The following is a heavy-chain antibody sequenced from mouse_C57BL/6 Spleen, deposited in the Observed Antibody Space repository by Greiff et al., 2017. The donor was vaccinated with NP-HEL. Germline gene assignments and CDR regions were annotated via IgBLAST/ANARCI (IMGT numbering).Heavy chain of an antibody. CDR2: ISDGGSYT. J-gene: IGHJ3*01. V-gene: IGHV5-4*03. D-gene: IGHD2-2*01. Sequence: EVKLVESGGGLVKPGGSLKLSCAASGFTFSSYAMSWVRQTPEKRLEWVATISDGGSYTYYPDNVKGRFTISRDNAKNNLYLQMSHLKSEDTAMYDCARLWLRRAWFAYWGQGTRVTVSA. CDR3: ARLWLRRAWFAY. CDR1: GFTFSSYA.